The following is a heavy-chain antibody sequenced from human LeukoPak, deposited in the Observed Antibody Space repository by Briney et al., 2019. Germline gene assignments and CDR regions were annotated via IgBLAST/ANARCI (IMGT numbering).Heavy chain of an antibody. Sequence: GGSLRLSCAASGFTFSSYWVHWVRQAPGKGLVWVSRINSDGSSTSYPDSVKGRFTISRDNAKNTMYLQMNSLRAEDTAVYYCEWFAMVRGASGYWGQGTLVTVSS. CDR2: INSDGSST. CDR1: GFTFSSYW. CDR3: EWFAMVRGASGY. D-gene: IGHD3-10*01. V-gene: IGHV3-74*01. J-gene: IGHJ4*02.